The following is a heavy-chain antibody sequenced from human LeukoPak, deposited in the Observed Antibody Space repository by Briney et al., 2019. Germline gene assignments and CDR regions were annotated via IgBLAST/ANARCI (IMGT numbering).Heavy chain of an antibody. D-gene: IGHD3-3*02. CDR1: GFTFSSYA. Sequence: PGRSLRLSCAASGFTFSSYAMHWVRQAPGKGLEWLAVISYDGSNKYYADSVKGRFTISRDNSKNTLYLQMNSLRAEDTAVYYCARHLDVWGQGTTVTVSS. J-gene: IGHJ6*02. CDR3: ARHLDV. CDR2: ISYDGSNK. V-gene: IGHV3-30-3*01.